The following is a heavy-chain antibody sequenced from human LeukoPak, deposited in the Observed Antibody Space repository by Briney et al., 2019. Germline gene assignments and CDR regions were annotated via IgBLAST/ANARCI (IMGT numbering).Heavy chain of an antibody. CDR1: RYTFTDYH. CDR2: INPDSGDT. CDR3: ARGLTMVRGVIGY. J-gene: IGHJ4*02. D-gene: IGHD3-10*01. V-gene: IGHV1-2*02. Sequence: ASVKVSCKASRYTFTDYHMHWVRQAPGQGLEWMGRINPDSGDTHYAQKFQGRVTMTRDTSISTVYMEVTRLRSEDTAVYYCARGLTMVRGVIGYWGQGTLVTVSS.